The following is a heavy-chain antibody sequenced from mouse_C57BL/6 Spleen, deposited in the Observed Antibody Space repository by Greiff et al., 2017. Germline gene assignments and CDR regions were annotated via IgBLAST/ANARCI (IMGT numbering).Heavy chain of an antibody. Sequence: EVKLMESGPVLVKPGASVKMSCKASGYTFTDYYMNWVKQSHGKSLEWIGVINPYNGGTSYNQKFKGKATLTVDKSSSTAYMELNSLTSEDSAVYYCAREVYSNYPYAMDYWGQGTSVTVSS. CDR3: AREVYSNYPYAMDY. CDR1: GYTFTDYY. V-gene: IGHV1-19*01. D-gene: IGHD2-5*01. J-gene: IGHJ4*01. CDR2: INPYNGGT.